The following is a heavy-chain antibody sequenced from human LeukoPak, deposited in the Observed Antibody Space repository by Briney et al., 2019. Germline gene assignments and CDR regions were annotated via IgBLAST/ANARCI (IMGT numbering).Heavy chain of an antibody. CDR3: ARDPLYSYGFDY. D-gene: IGHD5-18*01. CDR2: INPNSGGT. J-gene: IGHJ4*02. CDR1: GGTFISYA. Sequence: GASVKVCCKASGGTFISYAISWVRQAPGQGLEWMGRINPNSGGTNYAQKFQGRVTMTRDTSISTAYMELSRLRSDDTAVYYCARDPLYSYGFDYWGQGTLVTVSS. V-gene: IGHV1-2*06.